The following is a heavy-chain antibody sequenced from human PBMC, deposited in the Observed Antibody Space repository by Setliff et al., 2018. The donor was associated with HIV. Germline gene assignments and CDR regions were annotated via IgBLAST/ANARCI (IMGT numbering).Heavy chain of an antibody. CDR2: IYTSGSV. CDR3: ARSPRIGVAGEFEY. J-gene: IGHJ4*02. CDR1: GGSISSYY. D-gene: IGHD6-19*01. Sequence: SETLSLTCTVSGGSISSYYWSWIRQPPGKGLEWIGYIYTSGSVNYTPSLNSRVAISVDTSKNQFSLKVNSVTAADTAVYYCARSPRIGVAGEFEYWGQGTLVTVSS. V-gene: IGHV4-4*09.